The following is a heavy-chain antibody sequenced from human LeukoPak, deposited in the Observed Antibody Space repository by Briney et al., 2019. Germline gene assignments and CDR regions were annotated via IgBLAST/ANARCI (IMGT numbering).Heavy chain of an antibody. CDR2: INHSGST. CDR3: QPGAFDSDY. V-gene: IGHV4-34*01. Sequence: WETLSLTCAVYGGSFSGYYWSWIRQPPGKGLEWIGEINHSGSTNYNPSLKSRVTISVDTSKNQFSLKLSSVTAADTAVYYCQPGAFDSDYWGQGTLVTVSS. J-gene: IGHJ4*02. CDR1: GGSFSGYY. D-gene: IGHD1-14*01.